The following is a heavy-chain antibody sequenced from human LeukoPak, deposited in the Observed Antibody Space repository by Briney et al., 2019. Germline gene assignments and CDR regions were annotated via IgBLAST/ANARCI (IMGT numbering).Heavy chain of an antibody. CDR1: GGSFSGYY. CDR3: ARDLGYYYDSSGYYYVGAFDI. V-gene: IGHV4-4*07. Sequence: SETLSLTCAVYGGSFSGYYWSWIRQPAGKGLEWIGRIYTSGSTNYNPSLKSRVTISVDTSKNQFSLKLSSVTAADTAVYYCARDLGYYYDSSGYYYVGAFDIWGQGTMVTVSS. D-gene: IGHD3-22*01. CDR2: IYTSGST. J-gene: IGHJ3*02.